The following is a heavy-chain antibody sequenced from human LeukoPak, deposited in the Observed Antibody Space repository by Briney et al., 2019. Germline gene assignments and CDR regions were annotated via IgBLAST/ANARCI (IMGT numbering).Heavy chain of an antibody. CDR3: ARHPLSSGWYGEFYFDY. V-gene: IGHV3-7*01. J-gene: IGHJ4*02. Sequence: GGSLTLSCPASGFTFSSYWVSWVRQAPGKGLEWVGNIKQDGSEKYYVDSVEGRFTISRDNAKNSLYLQMNSLRAEDTAVYYCARHPLSSGWYGEFYFDYWGQGTLVTVSS. CDR1: GFTFSSYW. D-gene: IGHD6-19*01. CDR2: IKQDGSEK.